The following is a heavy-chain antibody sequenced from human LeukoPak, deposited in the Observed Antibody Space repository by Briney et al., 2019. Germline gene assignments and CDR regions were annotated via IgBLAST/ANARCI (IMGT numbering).Heavy chain of an antibody. V-gene: IGHV1-8*01. Sequence: ASVKVPCTASGYSFTNYNINWVRQAGGQGLECLGEMNPDSGDTVYGQTFRGRVTLTRNTSMMTAYMEIHDLRSEDTAVYYCARGRLGGFDSWGQGTLVTVSS. CDR3: ARGRLGGFDS. CDR1: GYSFTNYN. D-gene: IGHD6-25*01. CDR2: MNPDSGDT. J-gene: IGHJ4*02.